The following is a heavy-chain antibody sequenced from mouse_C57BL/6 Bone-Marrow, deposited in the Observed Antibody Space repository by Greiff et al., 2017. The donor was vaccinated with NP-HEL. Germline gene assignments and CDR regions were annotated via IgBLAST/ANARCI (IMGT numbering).Heavy chain of an antibody. J-gene: IGHJ1*03. D-gene: IGHD2-2*01. Sequence: QVQLQQPGAELVKPGASVKVSCKASGYTFTSYWMHWVKQRPGQGLEWIGRIPPSDSDTNYNQKFKGKATLTVDKYSSTAYMQLSSLTSEDSAVYYCAIGRSTMVTYWYFDVWGTGTTVTVSS. CDR2: IPPSDSDT. V-gene: IGHV1-74*01. CDR3: AIGRSTMVTYWYFDV. CDR1: GYTFTSYW.